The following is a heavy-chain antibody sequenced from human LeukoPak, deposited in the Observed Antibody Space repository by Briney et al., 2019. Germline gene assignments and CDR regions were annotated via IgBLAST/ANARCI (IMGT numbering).Heavy chain of an antibody. CDR2: ISSSGSTI. D-gene: IGHD6-6*01. Sequence: GGSLRLSCAASGFTFSSYEMNWVRQAPGRGLEWGSYISSSGSTIYYADSVKGRFTISRDNAKNSLYLQMNSLRAEDTAVYYCARAQGIAARPFDYWGQGTLVTVSS. V-gene: IGHV3-48*03. CDR1: GFTFSSYE. J-gene: IGHJ4*02. CDR3: ARAQGIAARPFDY.